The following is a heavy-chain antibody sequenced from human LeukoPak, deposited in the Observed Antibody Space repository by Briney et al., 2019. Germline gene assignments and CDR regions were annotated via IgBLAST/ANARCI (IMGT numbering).Heavy chain of an antibody. Sequence: PSETLSLTCAVYGGSFSGYYWSWIRQPPGRGLEWIGEINHSGSTNYNPSLKSRVTISVDPSKNQFSLKLSSVTAADTAVYYCARECFSSICPYNNMDVWGQGTTVTVSS. V-gene: IGHV4-34*01. CDR2: INHSGST. CDR3: ARECFSSICPYNNMDV. D-gene: IGHD2-2*01. CDR1: GGSFSGYY. J-gene: IGHJ6*02.